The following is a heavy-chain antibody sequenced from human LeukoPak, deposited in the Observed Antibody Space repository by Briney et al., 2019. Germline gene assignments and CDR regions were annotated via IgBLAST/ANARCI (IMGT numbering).Heavy chain of an antibody. CDR2: TYYRSKWYG. CDR3: ARDPDSSNEWGPFDP. J-gene: IGHJ5*02. V-gene: IGHV6-1*01. CDR1: GASVSGSAS. D-gene: IGHD1-1*01. Sequence: SQTLSLTCAISGASVSGSASWNWIRQSPSRGLEWLGRTYYRSKWYGEYATSVKSRISINADTSKNQFSLQLNSVIPEDTAVYYCARDPDSSNEWGPFDPWGQGTLVTVSS.